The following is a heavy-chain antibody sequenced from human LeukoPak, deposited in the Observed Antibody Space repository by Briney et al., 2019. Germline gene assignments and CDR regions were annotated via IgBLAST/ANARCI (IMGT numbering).Heavy chain of an antibody. CDR3: AGEALGSTSCLGY. CDR1: GGSFSGYY. J-gene: IGHJ4*02. Sequence: SETLSLTCAVYGGSFSGYYWSWIRQPPGKGLEWIGEVNHSGSTNYNPSLKSRVTISVDTSKNQFSLKLSSVTAADTDVYYCAGEALGSTSCLGYWGQGTLVTVSS. V-gene: IGHV4-34*01. D-gene: IGHD2-2*01. CDR2: VNHSGST.